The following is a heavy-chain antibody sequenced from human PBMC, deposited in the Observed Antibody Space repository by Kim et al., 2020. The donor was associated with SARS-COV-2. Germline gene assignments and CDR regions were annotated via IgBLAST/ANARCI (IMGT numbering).Heavy chain of an antibody. D-gene: IGHD3-3*01. CDR2: IKQDGSEK. CDR1: GFTFSSYW. J-gene: IGHJ6*02. CDR3: ARDRYYDFWSGYRHGMDV. Sequence: GGSLRLSCAASGFTFSSYWMSWVRQAPGKGLEWVANIKQDGSEKYYVDSVKGRFTISRDNAKNSLYLQMNSLRAEDTAVYYCARDRYYDFWSGYRHGMDVWGQGTTVTVSS. V-gene: IGHV3-7*03.